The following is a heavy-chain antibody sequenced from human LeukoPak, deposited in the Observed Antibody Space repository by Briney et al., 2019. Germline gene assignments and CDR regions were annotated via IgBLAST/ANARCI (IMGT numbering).Heavy chain of an antibody. CDR1: GFTFDDYG. V-gene: IGHV3-20*04. CDR2: INWNGGST. D-gene: IGHD3-10*01. Sequence: GGSLRLSCAASGFTFDDYGMSWVRQAPGKGLEWVSGINWNGGSTGYADSVKGRFTISRDNAKNSLYLQMNSLRAEDTAVYYCARGFGGSYYNLLDYWGQGTLVTVSS. J-gene: IGHJ4*02. CDR3: ARGFGGSYYNLLDY.